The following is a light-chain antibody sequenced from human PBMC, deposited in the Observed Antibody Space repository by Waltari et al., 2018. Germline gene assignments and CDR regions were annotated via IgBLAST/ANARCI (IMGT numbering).Light chain of an antibody. CDR1: PSVSSSY. CDR2: GAS. V-gene: IGKV3-20*01. CDR3: QQYGSSPGT. Sequence: RPIPSVSSSYLAWHQQKPAKSPRFPIYGASRRPTGIPDRFSGSRSGTEFTLTISRLQPEDFAVSYSQQYGSSPGTFGQGTKVEIK. J-gene: IGKJ1*01.